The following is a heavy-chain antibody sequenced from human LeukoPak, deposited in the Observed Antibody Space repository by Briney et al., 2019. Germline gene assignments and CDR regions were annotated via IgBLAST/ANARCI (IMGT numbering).Heavy chain of an antibody. J-gene: IGHJ4*02. CDR2: ITSSSSI. V-gene: IGHV3-21*01. CDR3: ARAYCGGDCYSFDY. Sequence: GGSLRLSCAASGFTFSSYSMNWARQAPGKGLEWVSSITSSSSIYYADSVKGRFTISRDNAKNSLYLQMNSLRAEDTAVYYCARAYCGGDCYSFDYWGQGTLVTVSS. D-gene: IGHD2-21*02. CDR1: GFTFSSYS.